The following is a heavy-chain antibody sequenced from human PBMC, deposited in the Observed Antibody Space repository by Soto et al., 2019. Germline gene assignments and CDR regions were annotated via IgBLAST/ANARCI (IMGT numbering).Heavy chain of an antibody. J-gene: IGHJ3*02. D-gene: IGHD6-13*01. CDR1: GFTFSSYW. CDR3: ARGSSSWRNDAFDI. CDR2: KKKDGSDK. Sequence: GGSLRLSCAASGFTFSSYWMSWVRQAPGKGLEWVANKKKDGSDKYYVDSVKGQFTISRDNAKNARYLQMNSLRAEDTAVYYCARGSSSWRNDAFDIWGQGTMVTVSS. V-gene: IGHV3-7*01.